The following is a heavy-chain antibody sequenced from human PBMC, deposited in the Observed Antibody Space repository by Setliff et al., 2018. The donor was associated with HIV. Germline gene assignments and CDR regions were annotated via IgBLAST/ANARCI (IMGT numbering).Heavy chain of an antibody. J-gene: IGHJ4*02. Sequence: GGSLRLSCAASGFTFSRYWMSWVRQAPGKGLEWVANIKEDGSEKYYVDSVKGRFTISRDNAKNSLYLQMNNLRAEDTAVYYCVRDYMWAFDYWGQGTLVTVSS. D-gene: IGHD1-26*01. CDR2: IKEDGSEK. V-gene: IGHV3-7*01. CDR1: GFTFSRYW. CDR3: VRDYMWAFDY.